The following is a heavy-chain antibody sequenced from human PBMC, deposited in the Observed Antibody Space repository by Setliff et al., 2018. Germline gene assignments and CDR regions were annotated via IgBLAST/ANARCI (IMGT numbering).Heavy chain of an antibody. CDR3: ARDTSSDWAAWFDP. CDR1: GDSISTYY. J-gene: IGHJ5*02. V-gene: IGHV4-4*07. Sequence: SETLSLTCTVSGDSISTYYWSWIRRPAGKGLEWIGRVFADGSTNYNPSLKSRVTMSVDTSKNQFSLKLTSVTAADTAIYYCARDTSSDWAAWFDPWSQGILVTVSS. CDR2: VFADGST. D-gene: IGHD3-22*01.